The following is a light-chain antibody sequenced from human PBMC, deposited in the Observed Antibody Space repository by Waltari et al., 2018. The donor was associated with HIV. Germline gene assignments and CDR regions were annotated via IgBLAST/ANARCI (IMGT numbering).Light chain of an antibody. CDR3: QSYDSSLSGSV. V-gene: IGLV1-40*01. J-gene: IGLJ2*01. CDR1: SSNIGSRFD. CDR2: GNN. Sequence: SVLTQPPSVSGAPGQRVTISCTGSSSNIGSRFDVQLYQQLPGTAPKLLIYGNNNRPSVVPDRFSGSKSGTSASLAITGLQAEDEADYYCQSYDSSLSGSVFGGGTKLTVL.